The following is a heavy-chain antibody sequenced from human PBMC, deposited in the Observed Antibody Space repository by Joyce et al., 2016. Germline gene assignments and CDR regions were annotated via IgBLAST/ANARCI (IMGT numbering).Heavy chain of an antibody. CDR2: INAGQGNT. D-gene: IGHD2-21*02. V-gene: IGHV1-3*01. J-gene: IGHJ6*02. Sequence: QVQLVQSGAEVKKPGASVKVSCKAAGYPFTSYAKHWGRQAPGQRLEWMGWINAGQGNTKYSLKFQGRVTITRDTTASTVFMELSSLRSADTAVYYCAREGGGDYPPVYYGMDVWGQGTTVTVSS. CDR3: AREGGGDYPPVYYGMDV. CDR1: GYPFTSYA.